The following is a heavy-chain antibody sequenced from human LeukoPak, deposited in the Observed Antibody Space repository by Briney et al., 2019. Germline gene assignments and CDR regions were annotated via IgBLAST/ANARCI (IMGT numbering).Heavy chain of an antibody. CDR2: IRYDGSNK. V-gene: IGHV3-30*02. D-gene: IGHD3-10*01. Sequence: PGGSLRLSCAASEFTFSNYGMHWVRQAPGEGLEWVAFIRYDGSNKYLADSVKGRFTISRDNSKHTLYLQMNSLRAEDTAVYYCAKGTKDYYGSGSFYLSRDHFISRWGQGALVTVSS. J-gene: IGHJ4*02. CDR1: EFTFSNYG. CDR3: AKGTKDYYGSGSFYLSRDHFISR.